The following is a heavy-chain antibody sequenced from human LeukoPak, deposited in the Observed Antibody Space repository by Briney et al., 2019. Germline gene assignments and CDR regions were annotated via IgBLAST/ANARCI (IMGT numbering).Heavy chain of an antibody. Sequence: PGGSLRLSCAASGFTFSSYVMSWVRQAPGKGLEWVAGISAAGRTTYYADSVKGRFTVSRDNPRNTLFLQMKSLRVEDTAIYYCTKADLYNAGDEVWGLGTLVTVSS. V-gene: IGHV3-23*01. CDR1: GFTFSSYV. J-gene: IGHJ4*02. D-gene: IGHD7-27*01. CDR3: TKADLYNAGDEV. CDR2: ISAAGRTT.